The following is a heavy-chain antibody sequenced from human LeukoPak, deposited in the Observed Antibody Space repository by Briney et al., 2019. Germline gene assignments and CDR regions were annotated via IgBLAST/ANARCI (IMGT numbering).Heavy chain of an antibody. Sequence: GGSLRLSCAASGFTFSSYWMHWVRQAPGKGLVWVSRIKTDGSTTTYADSVKGRFTISRDNAKNTLYLQMNSLRAEDTAVYYCVRGPREYNYGTFDYWGQGTLATVSS. CDR2: IKTDGSTT. J-gene: IGHJ4*02. D-gene: IGHD5-18*01. CDR3: VRGPREYNYGTFDY. CDR1: GFTFSSYW. V-gene: IGHV3-74*01.